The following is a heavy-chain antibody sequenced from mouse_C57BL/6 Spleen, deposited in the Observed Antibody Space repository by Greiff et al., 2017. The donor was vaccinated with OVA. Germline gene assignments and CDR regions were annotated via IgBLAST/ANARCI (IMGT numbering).Heavy chain of an antibody. CDR2: ILPGSGST. D-gene: IGHD2-1*01. CDR1: GYTFTGYW. Sequence: VQLQESGAELMKPGASVKLSCKATGYTFTGYWIEWVKQRPGHGLEWIGEILPGSGSTNYNEKFKGKATFTADTSSNTAYMQLSSLTTENSAIYDCARRGIYLEAPGFAYWGQGTLVTVSA. V-gene: IGHV1-9*01. J-gene: IGHJ3*01. CDR3: ARRGIYLEAPGFAY.